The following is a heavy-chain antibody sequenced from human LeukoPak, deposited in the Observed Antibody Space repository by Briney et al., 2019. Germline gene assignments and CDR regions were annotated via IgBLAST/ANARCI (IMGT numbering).Heavy chain of an antibody. CDR2: ISAQNGNT. J-gene: IGHJ4*02. CDR3: ARGYYGSGSYYPGLFDY. Sequence: ASVKVSCKASGYTFSNYGFSWVRQAPGQGLEWMGWISAQNGNTNYAQKVQGRVTMTTDTSTSTAYMELRSLRSDDTAVYYCARGYYGSGSYYPGLFDYWGQGTLVTVSS. CDR1: GYTFSNYG. D-gene: IGHD3-10*01. V-gene: IGHV1-18*01.